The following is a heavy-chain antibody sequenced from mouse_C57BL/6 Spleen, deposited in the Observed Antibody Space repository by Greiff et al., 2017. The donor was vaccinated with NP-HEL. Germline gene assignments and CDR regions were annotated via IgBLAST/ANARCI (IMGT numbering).Heavy chain of an antibody. J-gene: IGHJ4*01. Sequence: EVQLVESGGGLVKPGGSLKLSCAASGFTFSDYGMHWVRQAPEKGLEWVAYISSGSSIIYYADTVKGRFTISRDNAKNTLFLQMTSLRSEDTAMYYCARNPLLPAMDYWGQGTSVTVSS. CDR3: ARNPLLPAMDY. V-gene: IGHV5-17*01. D-gene: IGHD2-1*01. CDR1: GFTFSDYG. CDR2: ISSGSSII.